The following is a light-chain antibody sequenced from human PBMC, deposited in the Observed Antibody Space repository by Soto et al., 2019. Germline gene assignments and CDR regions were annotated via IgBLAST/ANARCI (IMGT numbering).Light chain of an antibody. CDR3: LQKYFYPFT. V-gene: IGKV1-6*01. CDR2: AAS. Sequence: AIQMTQSPSSLSASVGDRVTITCRSSQGLRNDLDWFQQKPGKAPKLLSYAASNLQSGVPARFSGSGSGTDFTLTISSLQPEDFATYYCLQKYFYPFTFGPGTKVDIK. CDR1: QGLRND. J-gene: IGKJ3*01.